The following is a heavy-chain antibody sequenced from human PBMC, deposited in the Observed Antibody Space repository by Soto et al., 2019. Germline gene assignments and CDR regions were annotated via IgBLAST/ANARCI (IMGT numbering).Heavy chain of an antibody. Sequence: GGSLRLSCAASGFTFSSYAMHWVRQAPGKGLEWVAVISYDGSNKYYADSVKGRFTISRDNSKNTLYLQMNSLRAEDTAVYYCARDQTGITTTGGGRIDYWGQGTLVTVSS. CDR3: ARDQTGITTTGGGRIDY. CDR2: ISYDGSNK. J-gene: IGHJ4*02. V-gene: IGHV3-30-3*01. CDR1: GFTFSSYA. D-gene: IGHD6-13*01.